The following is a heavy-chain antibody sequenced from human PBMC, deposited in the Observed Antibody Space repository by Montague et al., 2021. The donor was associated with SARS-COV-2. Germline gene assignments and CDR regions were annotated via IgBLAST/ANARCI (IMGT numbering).Heavy chain of an antibody. CDR1: GFIFSSYA. CDR2: ISSSGGGSTK. Sequence: SLRLSCAASGFIFSSYAMNWVRQAPGKGLEWISYISSSGGGSTKHYTDSVKGRFTISRDNAKNSLYLQINRLRVEDVAIYYCARDRDWDDWCGMDVWGQGTTVTVSS. J-gene: IGHJ6*02. V-gene: IGHV3-48*03. CDR3: ARDRDWDDWCGMDV. D-gene: IGHD2-21*01.